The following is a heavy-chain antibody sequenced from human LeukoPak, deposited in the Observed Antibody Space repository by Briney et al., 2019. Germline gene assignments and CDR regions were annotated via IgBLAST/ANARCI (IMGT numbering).Heavy chain of an antibody. CDR3: ARHHLYDSSGDGRYYFDY. D-gene: IGHD3-22*01. Sequence: SEALSLTCGVSGYSISSGYHWGWIRQPTGKGLEWIGSMCHSGGTYYNPSLKSRVTISVDTSKNQFSVKLSSVTAADTAVYYCARHHLYDSSGDGRYYFDYWGQGTLVTVSS. J-gene: IGHJ4*02. CDR2: MCHSGGT. CDR1: GYSISSGYH. V-gene: IGHV4-38-2*01.